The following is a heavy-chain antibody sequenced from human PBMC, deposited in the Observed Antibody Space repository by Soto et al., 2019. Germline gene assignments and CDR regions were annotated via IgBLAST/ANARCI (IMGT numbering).Heavy chain of an antibody. V-gene: IGHV4-34*01. CDR2: INHRGST. CDR3: ARRYDSSGYYVPA. CDR1: GGSFSGYY. D-gene: IGHD3-22*01. J-gene: IGHJ5*02. Sequence: SETLSLTCAVYGGSFSGYYWSWIRQPPGKGLEWIGEINHRGSTNYNPSLKSRVTISVDTSKNQFSLKLSSVTAADTAVYYCARRYDSSGYYVPAWGQGTLVTVSS.